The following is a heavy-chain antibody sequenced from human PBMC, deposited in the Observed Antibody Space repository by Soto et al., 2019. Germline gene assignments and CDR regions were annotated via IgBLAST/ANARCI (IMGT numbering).Heavy chain of an antibody. CDR2: VWYDGSYK. Sequence: QVQLVESGGGVVQPGRSLRLSCAASGFTFSTYGMHWVRQAPGKGLEWVAAVWYDGSYKYYADSVKGRFTISRDNSKNTLYLEMNSLRAEDTAVYYCARDPARSGYSIDVWGQGTMVTVSS. J-gene: IGHJ3*01. V-gene: IGHV3-33*01. CDR1: GFTFSTYG. D-gene: IGHD5-12*01. CDR3: ARDPARSGYSIDV.